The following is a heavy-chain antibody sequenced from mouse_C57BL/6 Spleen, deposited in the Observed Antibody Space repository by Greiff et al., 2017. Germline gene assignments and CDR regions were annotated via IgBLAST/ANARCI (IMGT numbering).Heavy chain of an antibody. D-gene: IGHD2-3*01. CDR3: ARQADDGFYDV. J-gene: IGHJ1*03. Sequence: EVQRVESGGGLVKPGGSLKLSCAASGFTFSSYTMSWVRQTPEKRLEWVATISGGGGNTYYPDSVKGRFTISRDNAKNTLYLQMSSLRSEDTALYYCARQADDGFYDVWGTGTTVTVSS. CDR2: ISGGGGNT. CDR1: GFTFSSYT. V-gene: IGHV5-9*01.